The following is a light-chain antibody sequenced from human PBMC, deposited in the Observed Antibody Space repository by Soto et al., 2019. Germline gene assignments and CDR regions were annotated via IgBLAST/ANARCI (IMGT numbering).Light chain of an antibody. CDR3: SSYAGSHNLV. Sequence: QSALTQPPSASGSPGQSVTISCTGTSSDVGGYNYVSWYQRHPGKAPTLMIYEVSKRRSGVPDRFSGSKSGNTAFLTVPGIQAENEADYNCSSYAGSHNLVFGGGTKHTLL. V-gene: IGLV2-8*01. CDR2: EVS. J-gene: IGLJ2*01. CDR1: SSDVGGYNY.